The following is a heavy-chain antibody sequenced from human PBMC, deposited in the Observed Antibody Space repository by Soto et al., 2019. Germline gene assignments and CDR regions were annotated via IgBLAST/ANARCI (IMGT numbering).Heavy chain of an antibody. CDR3: ARGGYCSGGSCYSFRFDP. V-gene: IGHV4-59*01. CDR1: GGSISSYY. Sequence: PSETLSLTCTVSGGSISSYYWSWIRQPPGKGLEWIGYIYYSGSTNYNPSLKSRVTISVYTSKNQFSLKLSSVTAADTAVYYCARGGYCSGGSCYSFRFDPWGQGTMVTVSS. J-gene: IGHJ5*02. CDR2: IYYSGST. D-gene: IGHD2-15*01.